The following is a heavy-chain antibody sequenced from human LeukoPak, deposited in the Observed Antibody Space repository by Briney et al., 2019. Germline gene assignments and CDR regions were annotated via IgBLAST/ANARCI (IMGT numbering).Heavy chain of an antibody. CDR3: ARDGYSSGQGHFDY. D-gene: IGHD6-19*01. J-gene: IGHJ4*02. Sequence: PGGSLRLSCAASGFAFSDCNMNWVRQAPGKGLEWVSSITTTGTHTYYADSVKGRFTISRDNSKNTLYLQMNSLRAEDTAVYYCARDGYSSGQGHFDYWGQGTLVTVSS. CDR2: ITTTGTHT. CDR1: GFAFSDCN. V-gene: IGHV3-21*06.